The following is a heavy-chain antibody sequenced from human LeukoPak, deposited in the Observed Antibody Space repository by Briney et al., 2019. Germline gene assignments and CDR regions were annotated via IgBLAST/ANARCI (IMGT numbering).Heavy chain of an antibody. V-gene: IGHV3-7*01. CDR2: IKQDGNEK. J-gene: IGHJ4*02. CDR1: GFTFTSYW. CDR3: ATDGSPFDN. Sequence: AGGSVRLSCAASGFTFTSYWMSWVRQPPGKGLEWVANIKQDGNEKYYLDSVKGRFTISRDNAKNSLYLQMDSLRAEDTAVYYCATDGSPFDNWGQGTLVTVSS.